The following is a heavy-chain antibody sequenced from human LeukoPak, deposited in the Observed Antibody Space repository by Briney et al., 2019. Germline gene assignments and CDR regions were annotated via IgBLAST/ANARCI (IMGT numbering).Heavy chain of an antibody. D-gene: IGHD3-22*01. J-gene: IGHJ4*02. CDR2: IWYDGRNK. CDR1: GFTFSDYG. CDR3: ARGVDYYENSGTIDY. V-gene: IGHV3-33*01. Sequence: GGSLRLSCTASGFTFSDYGMHWVRRPPGKGLEWVAIIWYDGRNKTYEDSVKGRFTISRDNSKNTLYLQMNSLRAEDTAVYYCARGVDYYENSGTIDYWGQGTLVTVSS.